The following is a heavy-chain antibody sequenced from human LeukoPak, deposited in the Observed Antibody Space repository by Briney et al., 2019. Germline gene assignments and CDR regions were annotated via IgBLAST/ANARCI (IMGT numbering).Heavy chain of an antibody. CDR1: GFTFSSYA. J-gene: IGHJ3*02. CDR2: VYGGGDKT. V-gene: IGHV3-23*01. D-gene: IGHD6-6*01. CDR3: AKERSSGLHDAFDI. Sequence: PGGSLRLSWAASGFTFSSYAMNWVRQAPGKGLEWVSVVYGGGDKTYYADSVKGRFAISRDNSKNTLYLQMNSLRVDDTAVYYCAKERSSGLHDAFDIWGQGTMVTVST.